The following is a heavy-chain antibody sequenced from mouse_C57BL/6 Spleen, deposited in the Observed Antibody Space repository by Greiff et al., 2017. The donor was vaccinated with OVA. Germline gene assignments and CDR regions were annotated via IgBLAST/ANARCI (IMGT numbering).Heavy chain of an antibody. CDR2: IDPETGGT. CDR1: GYTFTDYE. D-gene: IGHD1-1*01. Sequence: QVQLKQSGAELVRPGASVTLSCKASGYTFTDYEMHWVKQTPVHGLEWIGAIDPETGGTAYNQKFKGKAILTADKSSSTAYLELRCLTSEDSAVYSGTRPDYYGSSYGAYWGQGTLVTVSA. J-gene: IGHJ3*01. CDR3: TRPDYYGSSYGAY. V-gene: IGHV1-15*01.